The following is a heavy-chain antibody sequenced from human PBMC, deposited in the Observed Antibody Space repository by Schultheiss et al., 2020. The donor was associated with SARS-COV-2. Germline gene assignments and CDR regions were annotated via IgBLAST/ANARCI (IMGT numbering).Heavy chain of an antibody. CDR2: ISWDGGST. CDR3: AKASGSYPDS. V-gene: IGHV3-43D*03. J-gene: IGHJ4*02. CDR1: GFTFDDYA. D-gene: IGHD1-26*01. Sequence: GGSLRLSCATSGFTFDDYAMHWVRQAPGKGLEWVSLISWDGGSTYYADSVKGRFTISRDNSKNSLYLQMNSLRVEDTALYYCAKASGSYPDSWGQGTLVTVSS.